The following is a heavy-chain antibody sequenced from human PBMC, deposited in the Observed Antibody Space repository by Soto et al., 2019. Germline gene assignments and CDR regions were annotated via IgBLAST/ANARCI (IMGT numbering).Heavy chain of an antibody. CDR1: GFTFSDHA. J-gene: IGHJ4*02. D-gene: IGHD5-18*01. Sequence: PGGSLRLSCAASGFTFSDHAMSWVRQAPGKGLEWVSSISGSGGSTYYADSVKGRFTISRDNSKNTLYLQMNSLRAEDTAVYYCAREEGIQLWLNIYFDSWGQGTLVTVSP. V-gene: IGHV3-23*01. CDR2: ISGSGGST. CDR3: AREEGIQLWLNIYFDS.